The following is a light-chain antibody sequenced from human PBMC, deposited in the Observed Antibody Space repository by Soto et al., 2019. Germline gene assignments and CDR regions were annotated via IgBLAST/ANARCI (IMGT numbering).Light chain of an antibody. CDR1: QSVSSN. Sequence: EIVMTQSPATLSVSPGERATLSCRASQSVSSNLAWYQQKPGQAPRLLIYGASTRATGIPARFSGSGSGTDFTLTLSNLQSEDFAVYYCQQYSNWPPYTFGQGTKLEIK. J-gene: IGKJ2*01. V-gene: IGKV3-15*01. CDR3: QQYSNWPPYT. CDR2: GAS.